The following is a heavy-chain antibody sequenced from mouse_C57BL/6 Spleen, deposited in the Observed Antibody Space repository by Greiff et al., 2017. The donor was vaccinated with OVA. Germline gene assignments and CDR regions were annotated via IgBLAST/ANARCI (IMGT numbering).Heavy chain of an antibody. CDR3: ARGNWAVFAY. CDR1: GYAFSSSW. Sequence: QVQLQQSGPELVKPGASVKISCKASGYAFSSSWMNWVKQRPGKGLEWIGRIYPGDGDTNYNGKFKGKATLTADKSSSTAYMQLSSLTSEDSAVYFCARGNWAVFAYWGQGTLVTVSA. CDR2: IYPGDGDT. V-gene: IGHV1-82*01. D-gene: IGHD4-1*01. J-gene: IGHJ3*01.